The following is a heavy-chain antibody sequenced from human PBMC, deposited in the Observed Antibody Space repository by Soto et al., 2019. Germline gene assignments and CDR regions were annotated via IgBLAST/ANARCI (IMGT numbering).Heavy chain of an antibody. V-gene: IGHV4-31*03. J-gene: IGHJ4*02. CDR3: ARRYGGNLDY. D-gene: IGHD1-26*01. CDR2: IFYSGTT. Sequence: SETLSLTCTVSDGSISSGGYYWSWIRQHPGKGLEWIGYIFYSGTTYYNPSLKSRVTISVDTSKNQFSLKLSSVTAADTAVYYCARRYGGNLDYWGQGTLVTVSS. CDR1: DGSISSGGYY.